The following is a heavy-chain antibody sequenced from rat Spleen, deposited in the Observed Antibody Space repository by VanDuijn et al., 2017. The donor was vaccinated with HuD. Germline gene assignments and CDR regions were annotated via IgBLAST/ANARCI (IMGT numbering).Heavy chain of an antibody. CDR3: TTHDSGKNYYVMDA. J-gene: IGHJ4*01. CDR1: GFTFSDYN. CDR2: ISYDGSST. V-gene: IGHV5-7*01. Sequence: EVQLLESDGGFVQPGGSLKLSCEASGFTFSDYNMAWVRQAPKTGLEWAASISYDGSSTYYRDSVKGRFPISRDNAKNTLYLIRDSLRSEETATYYCTTHDSGKNYYVMDAWGQGASVTVSS. D-gene: IGHD1-1*01.